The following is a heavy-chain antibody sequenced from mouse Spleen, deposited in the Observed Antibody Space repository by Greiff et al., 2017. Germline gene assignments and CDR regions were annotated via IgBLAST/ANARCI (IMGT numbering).Heavy chain of an antibody. CDR1: GFTFSSYT. V-gene: IGHV5-9*01. CDR3: ARRGYYGSSSLFDY. CDR2: ISGGGGNS. Sequence: EVMLVESGGGLVKPGGSLKLSCAASGFTFSSYTMSWVRQTPEKRLEWVATISGGGGNSYYPDSVKGRFTISRDNAKNTLYLQMSSLRSEDTALYYCARRGYYGSSSLFDYWGQGTTLTVSS. J-gene: IGHJ2*01. D-gene: IGHD1-1*01.